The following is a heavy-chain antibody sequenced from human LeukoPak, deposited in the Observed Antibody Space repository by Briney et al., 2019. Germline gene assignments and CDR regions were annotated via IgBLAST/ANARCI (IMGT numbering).Heavy chain of an antibody. D-gene: IGHD2-2*01. J-gene: IGHJ4*02. CDR2: ISSSSSYI. Sequence: GGSLRLSCAASGFTFSSYSMNCVRQAPGKGLECVSSISSSSSYIYYADSVKGRFTISRDNAKNSLYLQMNSLRAEDTAVYYCARKEAAMNYWGQGTLVTVSS. CDR3: ARKEAAMNY. V-gene: IGHV3-21*01. CDR1: GFTFSSYS.